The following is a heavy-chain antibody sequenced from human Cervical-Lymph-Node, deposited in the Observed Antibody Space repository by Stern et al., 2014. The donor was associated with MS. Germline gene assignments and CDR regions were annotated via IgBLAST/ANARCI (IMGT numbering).Heavy chain of an antibody. CDR1: GGSINSYY. CDR2: IYYSGNT. J-gene: IGHJ3*01. Sequence: VQLVESGPGLVRSSETLSLTCTVSGGSINSYYWSWIRQPPGKGLEWIGYIYYSGNTNYNPSFESRVTISVDSSKKQFSLKLKFVTAADTAVYYCATQHSGGWFAFDVWGQGTMVTVSS. CDR3: ATQHSGGWFAFDV. D-gene: IGHD2-15*01. V-gene: IGHV4-59*08.